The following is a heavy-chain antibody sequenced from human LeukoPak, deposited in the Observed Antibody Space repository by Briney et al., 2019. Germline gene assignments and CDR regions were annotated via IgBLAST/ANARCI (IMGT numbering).Heavy chain of an antibody. CDR2: IRSKGYGGTT. Sequence: GGSLRLSCAASGFTFSDSAIHWVRQAPGKGLEWVSFIRSKGYGGTTEYAASVKGRFTISRDDSKSIAFLQMNSLKTEDTALYYCARTLRAAAGKYYFDYWGQGTLVTVSS. CDR3: ARTLRAAAGKYYFDY. J-gene: IGHJ4*02. V-gene: IGHV3-49*04. D-gene: IGHD6-13*01. CDR1: GFTFSDSA.